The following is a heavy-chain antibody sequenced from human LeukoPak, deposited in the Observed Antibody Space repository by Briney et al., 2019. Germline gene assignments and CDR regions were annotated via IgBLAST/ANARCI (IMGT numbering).Heavy chain of an antibody. D-gene: IGHD2-2*01. CDR3: ASRPAPSLGPLDY. J-gene: IGHJ4*02. V-gene: IGHV3-23*01. CDR2: FSGSGGST. Sequence: PGGSLRLSCAASGCTFSNYAMAWVRQIPGKGLEWVWIFSGSGGSTYYADADKGRFTVSRDNSNSTLYLHTTNLIVDATAIYYCASRPAPSLGPLDYWGQGTLVTVP. CDR1: GCTFSNYA.